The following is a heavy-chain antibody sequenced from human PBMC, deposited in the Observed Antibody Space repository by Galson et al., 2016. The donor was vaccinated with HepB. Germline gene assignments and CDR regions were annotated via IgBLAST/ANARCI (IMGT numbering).Heavy chain of an antibody. V-gene: IGHV4-39*01. CDR3: ARPCRGDECDY. J-gene: IGHJ4*02. Sequence: SETLSLTCTVSGDSISRSGYYWAWIRQPPGKGLEWIGSISKSGAAYYKPSLKSRVTLSVDTSKNQLSLMVTSVTAADTAVYYCARPCRGDECDYWGQGTLVAVSA. CDR1: GDSISRSGYY. CDR2: ISKSGAA.